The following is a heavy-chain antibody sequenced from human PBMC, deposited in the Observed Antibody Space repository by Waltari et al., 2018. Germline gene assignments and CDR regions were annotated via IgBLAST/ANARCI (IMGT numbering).Heavy chain of an antibody. CDR3: ARVDYDILTGYYSSYYYYGMDV. D-gene: IGHD3-9*01. V-gene: IGHV1-3*01. J-gene: IGHJ6*02. CDR2: INAGNGNT. Sequence: INAGNGNTKYSQKFQGRVTITRDTSASTAYMELSSLRSEDTAVYYCARVDYDILTGYYSSYYYYGMDVWGQGTTVTVSS.